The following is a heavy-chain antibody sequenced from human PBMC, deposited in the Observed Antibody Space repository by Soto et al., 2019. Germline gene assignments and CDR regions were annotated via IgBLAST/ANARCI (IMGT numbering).Heavy chain of an antibody. CDR3: VREMGACSDSSCYPGPYDS. D-gene: IGHD3-16*01. CDR1: GFTFTSYS. Sequence: GGSLRLSCAASGFTFTSYSMNWVRQAPGQGLEWVSYITSKSTTIKYADSVKGRFTVSRDNAKNSLYLQLNSLRDEDTAVYYCVREMGACSDSSCYPGPYDSWGQGPLGTAPQ. J-gene: IGHJ5*02. V-gene: IGHV3-48*02. CDR2: ITSKSTTI.